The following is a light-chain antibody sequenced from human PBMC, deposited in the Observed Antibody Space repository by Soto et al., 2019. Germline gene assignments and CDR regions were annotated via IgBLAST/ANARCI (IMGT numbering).Light chain of an antibody. Sequence: VLTQSPATLSVSPGDRATLSCRASQNVGNNLAWYQQKPGQAPRLLIYGASSGATGLPARFSASGSGTDFTLTITSLQSEDFPVYYCHHYNNSPPHTFGQPPNLQI. J-gene: IGKJ2*01. V-gene: IGKV3-15*01. CDR3: HHYNNSPPHT. CDR1: QNVGNN. CDR2: GAS.